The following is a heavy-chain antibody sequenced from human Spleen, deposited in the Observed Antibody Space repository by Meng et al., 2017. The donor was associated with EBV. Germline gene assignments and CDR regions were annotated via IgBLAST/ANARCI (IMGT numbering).Heavy chain of an antibody. J-gene: IGHJ4*02. D-gene: IGHD3-10*02. CDR1: RGSISSHNK. CDR2: ISHGGSS. V-gene: IGHV4-4*02. Sequence: QVQLQESGPGLVKPSGTLSLTCGGSRGSISSHNKWNWVRQSPERGLEWIGEISHGGSSNYNPSLRSRVTMSVDKSKNQFSLNLTSVTAADTAVYYCASRVPPYYYDYWGRGTLVTVSS. CDR3: ASRVPPYYYDY.